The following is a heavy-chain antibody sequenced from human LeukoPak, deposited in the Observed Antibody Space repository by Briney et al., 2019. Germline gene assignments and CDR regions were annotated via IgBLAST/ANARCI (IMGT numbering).Heavy chain of an antibody. V-gene: IGHV4-59*01. J-gene: IGHJ6*03. CDR1: GGSISRYY. Sequence: PSETLSLTCTGSGGSISRYYWSWLRQPPGKGLEGIGHIYYSGSTNYNTSLTSRLTISVDTSKNQFSLKLSSVTAADTAVYYCARESPSYSSPQGYMDVWGKGTTVTVSS. CDR2: IYYSGST. CDR3: ARESPSYSSPQGYMDV. D-gene: IGHD6-13*01.